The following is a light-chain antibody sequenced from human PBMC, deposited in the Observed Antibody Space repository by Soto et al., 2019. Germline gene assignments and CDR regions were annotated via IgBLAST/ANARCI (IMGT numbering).Light chain of an antibody. J-gene: IGLJ1*01. Sequence: QSVLAQPASVSGSPGQSITISFTVSISDISSFNYFSWYQQYPGKAPKLLIYQVNSRASGVSNLFSGSKFGETASIPISGLQPEHEAPYYCCSYADGSLYFFGTATHATVL. CDR1: ISDISSFNY. CDR2: QVN. V-gene: IGLV2-14*01. CDR3: CSYADGSLYF.